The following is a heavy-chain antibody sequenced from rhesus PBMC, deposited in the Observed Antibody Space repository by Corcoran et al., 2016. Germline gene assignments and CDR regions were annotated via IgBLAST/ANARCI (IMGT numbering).Heavy chain of an antibody. Sequence: QVQLVQSGAEVKKPGSSVKVSCKASGYTFTDYYMHWVRQAPRQVLEWMGWIKPYNGNTKYAQKFQGRVTMTRDTSTSTAYMELSSLRSEDTAVYYCARGYCSSTYCSLSAFDFWGQGLRVTVSS. D-gene: IGHD2-15*01. CDR2: IKPYNGNT. V-gene: IGHV1S2*01. J-gene: IGHJ3*01. CDR1: GYTFTDYY. CDR3: ARGYCSSTYCSLSAFDF.